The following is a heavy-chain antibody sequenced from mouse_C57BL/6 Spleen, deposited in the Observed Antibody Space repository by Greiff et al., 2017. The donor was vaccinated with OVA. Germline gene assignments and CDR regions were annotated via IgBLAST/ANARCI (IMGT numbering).Heavy chain of an antibody. V-gene: IGHV1-42*01. D-gene: IGHD2-4*01. J-gene: IGHJ4*01. Sequence: EVQLQQSGPELVKPGASVKISCKASGYSFTGYYMNWVKQSPEKSLEWIGEINPSTGGTTYNQKFKAKATLTVDKSSSTAYMQLKSLTSEDSAVYYCARGGLRQIGYAMDYWGQGTSVTVSS. CDR3: ARGGLRQIGYAMDY. CDR2: INPSTGGT. CDR1: GYSFTGYY.